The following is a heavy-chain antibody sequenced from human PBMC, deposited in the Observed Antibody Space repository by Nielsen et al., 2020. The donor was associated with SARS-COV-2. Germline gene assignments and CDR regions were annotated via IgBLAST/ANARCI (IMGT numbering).Heavy chain of an antibody. V-gene: IGHV4-4*02. CDR1: GGSVSSNNW. D-gene: IGHD2-15*01. CDR3: ARLSGYCDTSDCFAGDS. Sequence: SETLSLTCAVSGGSVSSNNWWIWVRQPPGKGLEWIGHIFRGGSTTYSPSLMGRVTMSVDKSNNQFSLKLTSVTAADTAVYYCARLSGYCDTSDCFAGDSWGRGTLVTVSS. CDR2: IFRGGST. J-gene: IGHJ5*01.